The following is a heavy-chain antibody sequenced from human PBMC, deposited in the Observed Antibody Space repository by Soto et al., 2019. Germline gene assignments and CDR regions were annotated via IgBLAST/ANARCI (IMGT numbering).Heavy chain of an antibody. D-gene: IGHD3-22*01. CDR3: ARDSSGYLLI. CDR2: IYHSGST. J-gene: IGHJ4*02. CDR1: GGSISSGGYS. V-gene: IGHV4-30-2*01. Sequence: TSETLSLTCAVSGGSISSGGYSWSWIRQPPGKGLKWIGYIYHSGSTYYNPSLKSRVTISVDRSKNQFSLKLSSVAAADTAVYYCARDSSGYLLIWGEGTLVTVSS.